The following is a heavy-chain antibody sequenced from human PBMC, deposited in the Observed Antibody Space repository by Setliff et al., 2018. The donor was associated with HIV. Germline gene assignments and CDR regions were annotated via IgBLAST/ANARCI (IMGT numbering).Heavy chain of an antibody. CDR2: IYYSGRP. V-gene: IGHV4-59*08. Sequence: SETLSLTCTASGGSIRSYYWSWIRKPPGKGLEWIGYIYYSGRPNYKPSLKRRVNISVDTYKNQISRKLNSVTVVDTAVDFSVRRSRLGGSSNYFDYWGQGTLVTVSS. D-gene: IGHD3-16*01. J-gene: IGHJ4*02. CDR1: GGSIRSYY. CDR3: VRRSRLGGSSNYFDY.